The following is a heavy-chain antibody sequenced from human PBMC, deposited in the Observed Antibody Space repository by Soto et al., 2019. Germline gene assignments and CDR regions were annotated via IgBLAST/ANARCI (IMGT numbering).Heavy chain of an antibody. CDR3: ARDIAARPAGDYYYYYGMDV. V-gene: IGHV1-18*04. CDR2: ISAYNGNT. J-gene: IGHJ6*02. D-gene: IGHD6-6*01. Sequence: ASVKVSCKASGYTFTIYGISWVRQAPGQGLEWMGWISAYNGNTNYAQKLQGRVTMTTDTSTSTAYMELRSLRSDDTAVYYCARDIAARPAGDYYYYYGMDVWGQGTTVTVSS. CDR1: GYTFTIYG.